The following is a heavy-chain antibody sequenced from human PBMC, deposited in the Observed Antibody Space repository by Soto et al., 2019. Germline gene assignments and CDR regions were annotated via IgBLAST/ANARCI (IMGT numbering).Heavy chain of an antibody. D-gene: IGHD2-8*01. J-gene: IGHJ5*02. V-gene: IGHV4-34*01. CDR3: ARGIWNIEEMIYGFYFDP. CDR1: GGSFSGYY. CDR2: INHSGST. Sequence: KPSETLSLTCAVYGGSFSGYYWSWIRQPPGKGLEWIGEINHSGSTNYNPSLKSRVTISVDTSKNQFSLKLSSVTAADTAVYYCARGIWNIEEMIYGFYFDPWGPGTLVTVSS.